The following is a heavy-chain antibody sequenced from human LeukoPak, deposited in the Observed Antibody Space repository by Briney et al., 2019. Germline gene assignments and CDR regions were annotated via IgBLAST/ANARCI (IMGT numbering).Heavy chain of an antibody. V-gene: IGHV4-4*07. D-gene: IGHD1-14*01. J-gene: IGHJ6*03. CDR3: ARGRYESTRLSAYYYYYMDV. CDR1: GVSTSSYY. CDR2: IYTSGST. Sequence: PSQTLSPTCTVSGVSTSSYYWSWIRQPAGQGLEWIGRIYTSGSTIYNPSLKSRVTMSVDTSKNQFSLKLSSVTAADTAVYYCARGRYESTRLSAYYYYYMDVWGKGTTVTVSS.